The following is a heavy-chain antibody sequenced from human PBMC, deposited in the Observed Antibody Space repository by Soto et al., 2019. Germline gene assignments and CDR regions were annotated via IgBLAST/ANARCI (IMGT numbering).Heavy chain of an antibody. V-gene: IGHV3-15*07. D-gene: IGHD3-3*01. CDR1: GFTFSNAW. CDR2: IKSKTDGGTT. CDR3: TTSGVLEWPDYYYYYGMDV. Sequence: GGSLRLSCAASGFTFSNAWMNWVRQAPGKGLEWVGRIKSKTDGGTTDYAAPVKGRFTTSRDDSKNTLYLQMNSLKTEDTAVYYCTTSGVLEWPDYYYYYGMDVWGQGTTVTVSS. J-gene: IGHJ6*02.